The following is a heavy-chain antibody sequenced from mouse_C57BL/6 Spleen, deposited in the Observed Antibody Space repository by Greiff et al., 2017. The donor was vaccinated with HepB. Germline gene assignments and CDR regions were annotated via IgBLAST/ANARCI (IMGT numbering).Heavy chain of an antibody. CDR1: GYTFTSYW. Sequence: VQLQQSGAELVKPGASVKLSCKASGYTFTSYWMQWVKQRPGQGLEWIGEIDPSDSYTNYNQKFKGKATLTVDTSSSTAYMQLSSLTSEDSAVYYCASYGSSPYFDYWGQGTTLTVSS. V-gene: IGHV1-50*01. CDR2: IDPSDSYT. D-gene: IGHD1-1*01. J-gene: IGHJ2*01. CDR3: ASYGSSPYFDY.